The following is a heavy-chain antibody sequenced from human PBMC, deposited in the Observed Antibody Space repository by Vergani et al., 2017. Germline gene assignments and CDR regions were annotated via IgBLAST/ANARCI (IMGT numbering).Heavy chain of an antibody. D-gene: IGHD3-22*01. Sequence: QVQLVESGGGVVQPGRSLRLSCAASGFTFSSYAMHWVRQAPGKGLEWVAVISYDGSNKYYADSVKGRFTISRDNSKNTLYLQMNSLRAEETAVYYCARDRDYYDSSGYRYYFDYWGQGTLVTVSS. CDR3: ARDRDYYDSSGYRYYFDY. J-gene: IGHJ4*02. CDR2: ISYDGSNK. CDR1: GFTFSSYA. V-gene: IGHV3-30-3*01.